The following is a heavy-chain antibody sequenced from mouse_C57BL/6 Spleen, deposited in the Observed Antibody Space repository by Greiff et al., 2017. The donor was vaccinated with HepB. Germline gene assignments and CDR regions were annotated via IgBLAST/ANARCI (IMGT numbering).Heavy chain of an antibody. J-gene: IGHJ2*01. Sequence: EVKVVESGPVLVKPGASVKMSCKASGYTFTDYYMNWVKQSHGKSLEWIGVINPYNGGTSYNQKFKGKATLTVDKSSSTAYMELNSLTSEDSAVYYCARSPRWDYFDYWGQGTTLTVSS. CDR3: ARSPRWDYFDY. CDR1: GYTFTDYY. D-gene: IGHD4-1*01. V-gene: IGHV1-19*01. CDR2: INPYNGGT.